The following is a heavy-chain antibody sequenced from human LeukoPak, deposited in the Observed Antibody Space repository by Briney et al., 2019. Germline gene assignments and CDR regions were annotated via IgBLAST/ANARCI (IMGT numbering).Heavy chain of an antibody. Sequence: GGSLRLSCAAAVFTFSDYYISWIRQAPGKGLEWVSYISSSGSTIYYADSVKGRFTISRDNAKNSLYLQMNSLRAEDTAVYYCARLWTYGEYCYYYMDVWGKGTTVTVSS. CDR2: ISSSGSTI. CDR3: ARLWTYGEYCYYYMDV. CDR1: VFTFSDYY. D-gene: IGHD4-17*01. V-gene: IGHV3-11*04. J-gene: IGHJ6*03.